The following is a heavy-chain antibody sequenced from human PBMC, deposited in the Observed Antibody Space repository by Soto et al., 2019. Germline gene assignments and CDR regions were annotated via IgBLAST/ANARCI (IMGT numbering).Heavy chain of an antibody. CDR2: INPNSGGT. J-gene: IGHJ6*02. V-gene: IGHV1-2*04. D-gene: IGHD6-6*01. CDR1: GYTFTGYY. CDR3: ARGGYSSSSGPALTRYYYYGMDV. Sequence: ASVKVSCKASGYTFTGYYMHWVRQAPGQGLEWMGWINPNSGGTNYAQKFQGWVTMTRDTSISTAYMELSRLRSDDTAVYYCARGGYSSSSGPALTRYYYYGMDVWGQGTTVTVSS.